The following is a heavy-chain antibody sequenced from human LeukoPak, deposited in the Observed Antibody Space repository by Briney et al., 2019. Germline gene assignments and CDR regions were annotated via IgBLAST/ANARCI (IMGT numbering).Heavy chain of an antibody. Sequence: QSGGSLRLSCAASGFTFSSYAMHWVRQAPGKGLGWVAVISYDGSNKYYADSVKGRFTISRDNSKNTLYLQMNSLRAEDTAVYYCARDFNDYGDYFSFDYWGQGTLVTVSS. V-gene: IGHV3-30-3*01. CDR1: GFTFSSYA. CDR3: ARDFNDYGDYFSFDY. D-gene: IGHD4-17*01. J-gene: IGHJ4*02. CDR2: ISYDGSNK.